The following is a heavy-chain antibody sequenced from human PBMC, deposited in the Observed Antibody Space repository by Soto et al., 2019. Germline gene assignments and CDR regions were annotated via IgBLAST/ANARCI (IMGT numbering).Heavy chain of an antibody. CDR3: ARGTGNAYYYYYGMDV. CDR1: GGTFSSYA. D-gene: IGHD2-8*02. CDR2: IIPIFGTA. V-gene: IGHV1-69*13. Sequence: GASVKVSCKASGGTFSSYAISWVRQAPGQGLEWMGGIIPIFGTANYAQKFQGRVTITADESTSTAYMELSSLRSEDTAVYYCARGTGNAYYYYYGMDVWGQGTTVTVSS. J-gene: IGHJ6*02.